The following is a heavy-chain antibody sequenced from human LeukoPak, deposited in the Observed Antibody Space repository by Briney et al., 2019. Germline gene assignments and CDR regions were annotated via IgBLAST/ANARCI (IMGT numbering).Heavy chain of an antibody. CDR1: GYSISSGYY. D-gene: IGHD2-2*02. CDR2: IFRSGST. Sequence: SETLSLTCAVSGYSISSGYYWVWLRQPPGKGLEWIGSIFRSGSTYYNASLKSRVTISVDTAKNQFSLKLSSVTAADTAVYYCARVEYCTSANCYIGGYYWGQGTLVTVSS. CDR3: ARVEYCTSANCYIGGYY. V-gene: IGHV4-38-2*01. J-gene: IGHJ4*02.